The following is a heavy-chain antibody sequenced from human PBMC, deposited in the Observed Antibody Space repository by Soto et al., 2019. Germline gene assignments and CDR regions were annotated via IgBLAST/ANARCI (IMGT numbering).Heavy chain of an antibody. Sequence: QVQLVQSGAEVKKPGASVKVSCKASGYTFTGYYMHWVRQAPGQGLEWMGWINPNSGGTNYAQKLQGRVTMTRDTSISTAYMELSRLRSDDTAVYYCARDSRDGYYYYGMDVWGQGTTVTVSS. CDR1: GYTFTGYY. CDR2: INPNSGGT. J-gene: IGHJ6*02. V-gene: IGHV1-2*02. CDR3: ARDSRDGYYYYGMDV.